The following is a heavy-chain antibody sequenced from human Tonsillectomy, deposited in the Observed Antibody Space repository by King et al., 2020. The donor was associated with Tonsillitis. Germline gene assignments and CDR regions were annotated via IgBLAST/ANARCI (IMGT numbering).Heavy chain of an antibody. CDR1: GFTFGDYG. V-gene: IGHV3-20*04. CDR2: VNWNGGSV. Sequence: QLVQSGGGVVRPGGSLRLSCAASGFTFGDYGMSWVRQAPGKGLEWVSGVNWNGGSVAYVDSVKGRFTISRDNAKNFLYLQMNSLRAEDTALYYCARLGYCSSASCNIAEYFQHWGQGTLVTVSS. D-gene: IGHD2-2*02. CDR3: ARLGYCSSASCNIAEYFQH. J-gene: IGHJ1*01.